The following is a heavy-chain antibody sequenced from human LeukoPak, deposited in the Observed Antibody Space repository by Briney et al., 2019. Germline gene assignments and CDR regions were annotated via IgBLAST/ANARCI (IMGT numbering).Heavy chain of an antibody. CDR1: GGSISSGGYY. V-gene: IGHV4-31*03. D-gene: IGHD1-7*01. Sequence: PSETLSLTCTVSGGSISSGGYYWSWIRQHPGKGLEWIGYIYHSGSTYYNPSLKSRAAISVDTSRNQFSLRLSSVTAADTAVYYCAREVLEVHSQRSYFDYWGQGTLVTVSS. J-gene: IGHJ4*02. CDR2: IYHSGST. CDR3: AREVLEVHSQRSYFDY.